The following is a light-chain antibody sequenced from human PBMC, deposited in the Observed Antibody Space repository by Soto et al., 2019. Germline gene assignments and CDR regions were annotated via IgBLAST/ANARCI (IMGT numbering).Light chain of an antibody. CDR3: QTWGTGSVV. Sequence: QPVLTQSPSASASLGASVKLTCTLSSGHSSYAIAWHQQQPEKGPRFLMILNSDGSHYKGDGIPNRFSGSSSGAERYLTISSLQSEDEADYYCQTWGTGSVVFGGGTQLTVL. J-gene: IGLJ2*01. CDR2: LNSDGSH. CDR1: SGHSSYA. V-gene: IGLV4-69*01.